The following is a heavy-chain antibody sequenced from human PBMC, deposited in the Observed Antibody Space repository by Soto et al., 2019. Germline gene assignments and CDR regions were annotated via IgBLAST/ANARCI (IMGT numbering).Heavy chain of an antibody. CDR1: GFTFSSYW. V-gene: IGHV3-7*01. Sequence: EVQLVESGGGLVQPGGSLRLSCAASGFTFSSYWMSWVRQAPGKGLEWVANIMQDGSEKYYVDSVKGRFTISRDNAKNSLYLQMNSLRAEDTAVYYCASTQLRFLEWLPHYWGQGTLVTVSS. CDR2: IMQDGSEK. CDR3: ASTQLRFLEWLPHY. D-gene: IGHD3-3*01. J-gene: IGHJ4*02.